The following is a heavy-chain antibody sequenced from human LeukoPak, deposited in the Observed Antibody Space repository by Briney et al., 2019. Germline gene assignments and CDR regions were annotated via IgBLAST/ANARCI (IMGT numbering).Heavy chain of an antibody. CDR1: GGSFSGYY. V-gene: IGHV4-34*01. D-gene: IGHD3-22*01. J-gene: IGHJ3*02. CDR3: ARGRFFSYYDSSGYKRDAFDI. Sequence: SETLSLTCAVYGGSFSGYYWSWIRQPPGKGLEWIGEINRSGSTNYNPSLKSRVTISVDTSKNQFSLKLSSVTAADTAVYYCARGRFFSYYDSSGYKRDAFDIWGQGTMVTVSS. CDR2: INRSGST.